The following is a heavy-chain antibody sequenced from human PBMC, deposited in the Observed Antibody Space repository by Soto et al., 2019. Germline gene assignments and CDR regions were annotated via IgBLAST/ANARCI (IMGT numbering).Heavy chain of an antibody. Sequence: QVQLQESGPGLVKPSETLSLTCTVSGDSIIPYYWSWIRQPPGKGLEWIGYIYFNGSTNYNPSLKSRVTISVDTSKNQFSLKLSSVTATDTAVYYCVRGRVGELFQPYYFDYWGQGTLVPVSS. CDR2: IYFNGST. CDR3: VRGRVGELFQPYYFDY. CDR1: GDSIIPYY. J-gene: IGHJ4*02. D-gene: IGHD3-10*01. V-gene: IGHV4-59*08.